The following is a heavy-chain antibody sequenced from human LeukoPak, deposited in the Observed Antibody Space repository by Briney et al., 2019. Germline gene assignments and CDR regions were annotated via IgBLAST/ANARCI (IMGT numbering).Heavy chain of an antibody. CDR1: GFTLRTYA. Sequence: PGRSLRLSCATSGFTLRTYAMHWVRQAPGKGLEWLAVVSVDGRNKYYADSAKGRFTISRDNSKSTVYLQMNSLRDEDSAVYYCATLDWCHGVLVACGSSEYWGQGTLVTVSS. V-gene: IGHV3-30*01. J-gene: IGHJ4*02. D-gene: IGHD3-16*02. CDR3: ATLDWCHGVLVACGSSEY. CDR2: VSVDGRNK.